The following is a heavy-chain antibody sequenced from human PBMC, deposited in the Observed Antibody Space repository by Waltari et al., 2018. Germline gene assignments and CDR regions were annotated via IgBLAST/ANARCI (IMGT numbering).Heavy chain of an antibody. CDR2: IYTSGST. J-gene: IGHJ4*02. D-gene: IGHD1-26*01. V-gene: IGHV4-61*02. Sequence: QVQLQESGPGLVKPSQTLSLTCTVSGGSIDSGSYYWSSIRQPAGKGLEWIGRIYTSGSTNHNPSLKSRVTISVDTSKNQFALNLSSVTAADTAVYYCARGPLLSKVDYWGQGTLVTVSS. CDR3: ARGPLLSKVDY. CDR1: GGSIDSGSYY.